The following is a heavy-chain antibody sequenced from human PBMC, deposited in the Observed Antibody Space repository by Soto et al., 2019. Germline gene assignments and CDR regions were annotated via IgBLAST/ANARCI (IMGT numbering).Heavy chain of an antibody. CDR3: ARDSIAVAGNYYYYYGMDV. J-gene: IGHJ6*02. D-gene: IGHD6-19*01. V-gene: IGHV1-69*01. CDR1: GGTFSSYA. Sequence: QVQLVQSGAEVKKPGSSVKVSCKASGGTFSSYAISWVRQAPGQGLEWMGGIIPIFGTANYAQKFQGRVTITADESTSTAYMELSSVRSEDTAVYYCARDSIAVAGNYYYYYGMDVWGQGTTVTVSS. CDR2: IIPIFGTA.